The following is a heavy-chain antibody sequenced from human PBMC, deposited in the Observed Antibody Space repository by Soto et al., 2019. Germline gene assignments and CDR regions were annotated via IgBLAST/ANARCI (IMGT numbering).Heavy chain of an antibody. J-gene: IGHJ5*02. Sequence: QVQLQESGPGLVKPSQTLSLTCTVSGGSINTGGYYWGWIRHLPGEGLEWIGHIFYTGTAYYNPSPRRCFYLTKGPAGKPFSLELFPGDGADTAMYYCARRLDDTPETFFNWFDPWGQGILVTVSS. V-gene: IGHV4-31*03. CDR3: ARRLDDTPETFFNWFDP. CDR1: GGSINTGGYY. D-gene: IGHD2-15*01. CDR2: IFYTGTA.